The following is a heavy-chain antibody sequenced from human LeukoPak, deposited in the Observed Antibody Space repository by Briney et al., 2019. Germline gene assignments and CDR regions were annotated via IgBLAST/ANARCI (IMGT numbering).Heavy chain of an antibody. CDR2: IYSGGST. CDR1: GLTVSSNY. Sequence: PGGSLRLSCAASGLTVSSNYRSWVRQAPGKGLEWVSVIYSGGSTYYADSVKGRFTISRDNSKNTLYLQMNSLRAEDTAVYYCARDLDYGGNSGWFDPWGQGTLVTVSS. V-gene: IGHV3-66*01. CDR3: ARDLDYGGNSGWFDP. D-gene: IGHD4-23*01. J-gene: IGHJ5*02.